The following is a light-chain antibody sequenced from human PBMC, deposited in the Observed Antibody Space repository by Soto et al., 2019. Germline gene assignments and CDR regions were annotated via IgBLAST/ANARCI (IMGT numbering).Light chain of an antibody. CDR3: CSYSYGSTLV. V-gene: IGLV2-23*01. CDR1: SSDVGSYNL. J-gene: IGLJ2*01. CDR2: EGD. Sequence: QSALTQPASVSGSSGQSITISCTGTSSDVGSYNLVSWHQQRPGKAPKLIIYEGDKRPSGVSNRFSGSKSGNTASLTISGLQAEDEADYYCCSYSYGSTLVFGGGTKVTVL.